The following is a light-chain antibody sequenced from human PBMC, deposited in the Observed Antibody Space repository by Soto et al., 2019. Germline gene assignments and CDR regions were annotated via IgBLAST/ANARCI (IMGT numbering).Light chain of an antibody. Sequence: EIVLTQSPATLSVSPGERATLSCRASQSVSSNLAWHQQRPGQAPRLLIYGASTRATGVPARFSGGGSGTEFTLTITSLQSEDFAVYWCKKYNNWPLTFGTGTRREIK. V-gene: IGKV3D-15*01. CDR1: QSVSSN. CDR3: KKYNNWPLT. J-gene: IGKJ5*01. CDR2: GAS.